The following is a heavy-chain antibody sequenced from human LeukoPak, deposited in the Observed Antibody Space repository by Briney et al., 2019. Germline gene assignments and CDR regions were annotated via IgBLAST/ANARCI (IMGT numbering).Heavy chain of an antibody. Sequence: PGGSVRLSCAASGFPFSNYYMTWIRQAPGKGLEWLSYITGIEYNTYYADSVKGRFTISRDNAKNSLYLQMNSLRAEDTAVYYCARLRTPYYYGMDVWGQGTTVTVSS. CDR1: GFPFSNYY. V-gene: IGHV3-11*01. J-gene: IGHJ6*02. D-gene: IGHD2-15*01. CDR3: ARLRTPYYYGMDV. CDR2: ITGIEYNT.